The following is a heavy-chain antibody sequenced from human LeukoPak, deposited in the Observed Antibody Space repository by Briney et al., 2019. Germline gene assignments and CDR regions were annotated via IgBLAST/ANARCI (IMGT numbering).Heavy chain of an antibody. Sequence: SETLSLTCTVSGGSISSSSYYWGWVRQPPGRGLEWIGSIYYSGSTNYNPSLKSRVTISVDTSKNQFSLKLSSVTAADTAVYYCARYYSDTSGYFLDYWGQGTLVTVSS. D-gene: IGHD3-22*01. V-gene: IGHV4-39*07. CDR2: IYYSGST. J-gene: IGHJ4*02. CDR1: GGSISSSSYY. CDR3: ARYYSDTSGYFLDY.